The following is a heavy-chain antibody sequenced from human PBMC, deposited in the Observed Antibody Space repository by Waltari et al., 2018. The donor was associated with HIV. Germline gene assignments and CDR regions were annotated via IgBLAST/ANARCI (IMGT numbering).Heavy chain of an antibody. Sequence: QVQLQESGPGPVKPSETLSLPCGVSGYSLTTGHSWGWIRQPPGKGLEWIGSTYYVGPTYYNPSLKSRVTISVDTSKNQFSLKVTSVTAADTAVYYCARKIPEGHAFDSWGQGTLVTVSS. CDR2: TYYVGPT. V-gene: IGHV4-38-2*01. D-gene: IGHD2-2*01. J-gene: IGHJ4*02. CDR1: GYSLTTGHS. CDR3: ARKIPEGHAFDS.